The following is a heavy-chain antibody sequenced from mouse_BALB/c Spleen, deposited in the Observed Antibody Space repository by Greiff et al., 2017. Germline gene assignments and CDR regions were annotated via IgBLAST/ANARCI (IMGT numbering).Heavy chain of an antibody. CDR2: ILPGSGST. D-gene: IGHD2-1*01. CDR3: ARGGGNYVGFDY. V-gene: IGHV1-9*01. Sequence: QVQLKQSGAELMKPGASVKISCKATGYTFSSYWIEWVKQRPGHGLEWIGEILPGSGSTNYNEKFKGKATFTADTSSNTAYMQLSSLTSEDSAVYYCARGGGNYVGFDYWGQGTTLTVSS. J-gene: IGHJ2*01. CDR1: GYTFSSYW.